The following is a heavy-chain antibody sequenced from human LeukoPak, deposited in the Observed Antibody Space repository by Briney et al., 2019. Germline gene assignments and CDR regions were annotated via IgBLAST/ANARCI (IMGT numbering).Heavy chain of an antibody. CDR2: IDKEKNSYAT. D-gene: IGHD1-26*01. CDR3: TRDSGTYNWLDP. J-gene: IGHJ5*02. CDR1: GFTFSGPA. V-gene: IGHV3-73*01. Sequence: PGGSLRLSCVASGFTFSGPAIHWVRQSFGKGLEWIGHIDKEKNSYATASAYAVSVEGRFTVSRDDSKNMAYLQMSCLKTEDTALYFCTRDSGTYNWLDPWGQGTLVTVSS.